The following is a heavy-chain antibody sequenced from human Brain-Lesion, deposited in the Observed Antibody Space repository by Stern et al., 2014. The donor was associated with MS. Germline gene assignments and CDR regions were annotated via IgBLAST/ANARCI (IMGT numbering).Heavy chain of an antibody. CDR1: GYTFTGYY. CDR2: INPKSGGT. D-gene: IGHD3-22*01. V-gene: IGHV1-2*04. CDR3: ATYYYDSTGYNDF. J-gene: IGHJ4*02. Sequence: QVQLLQPGAEVKKPGASVTVSCKASGYTFTGYYMHWVRQAPGQGLEWMGWINPKSGGTNYAQKFQGWVTMTRDTSINTAYMELSRLRSDDTAVYYCATYYYDSTGYNDFWGQGTLVTVSS.